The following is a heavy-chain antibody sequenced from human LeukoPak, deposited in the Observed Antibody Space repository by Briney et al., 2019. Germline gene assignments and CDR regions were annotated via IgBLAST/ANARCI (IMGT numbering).Heavy chain of an antibody. CDR3: ARERGWRQWLVSYYFDY. J-gene: IGHJ4*02. Sequence: PSETLSLTCAVYGGSFSGFYWSWIRQPPGKGLEWIGEINHSGSTNYNPSLKSRVTISVDTSKNQFSLKLSSVTAADTAVYYCARERGWRQWLVSYYFDYWGQGTLVTVSS. CDR1: GGSFSGFY. V-gene: IGHV4-34*01. CDR2: INHSGST. D-gene: IGHD6-19*01.